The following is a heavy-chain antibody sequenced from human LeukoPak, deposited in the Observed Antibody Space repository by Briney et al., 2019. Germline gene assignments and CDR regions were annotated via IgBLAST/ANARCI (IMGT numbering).Heavy chain of an antibody. Sequence: SVKVSCKASGGTFSSYAISWVRQAPGQGLEWMGGIIPIFGTANYAQKFQGRVTITADESTSTAYMELSSLRSEDTAVYYCARMTIDYYDSSGYLDYWGQGTLVTVSS. V-gene: IGHV1-69*13. CDR2: IIPIFGTA. CDR3: ARMTIDYYDSSGYLDY. CDR1: GGTFSSYA. D-gene: IGHD3-22*01. J-gene: IGHJ4*02.